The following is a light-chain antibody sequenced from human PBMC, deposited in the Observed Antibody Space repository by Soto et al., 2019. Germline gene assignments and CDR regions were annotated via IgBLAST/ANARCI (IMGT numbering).Light chain of an antibody. CDR3: LSYTRSSVYV. V-gene: IGLV2-8*01. J-gene: IGLJ1*01. CDR1: SSDVGAYNY. Sequence: QSALTQPPSASGSPGQSVTISCTGTSSDVGAYNYVSWYQHHPGTAPKLVIYDVNKRPSVVPDRFSGSKSGNTASLTGSGRQDEDAADYFCLSYTRSSVYVLGTGTKLTVL. CDR2: DVN.